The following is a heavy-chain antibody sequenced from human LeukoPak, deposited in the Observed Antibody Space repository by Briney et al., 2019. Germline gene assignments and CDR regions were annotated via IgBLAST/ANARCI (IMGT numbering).Heavy chain of an antibody. V-gene: IGHV3-23*01. Sequence: GGSLRLSCAASGFTFSSYAMSWVRQAPGKGLEWVSAISGSGGSTYYADSVKGRFTISRDNSKNTLYLQMDSLRAEDTALYYCARDQRWTFDYWGQGTLVTISS. CDR1: GFTFSSYA. CDR3: ARDQRWTFDY. D-gene: IGHD2-15*01. J-gene: IGHJ4*02. CDR2: ISGSGGST.